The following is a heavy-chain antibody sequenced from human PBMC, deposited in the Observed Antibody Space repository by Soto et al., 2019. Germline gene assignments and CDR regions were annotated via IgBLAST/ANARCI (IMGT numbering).Heavy chain of an antibody. D-gene: IGHD3-22*01. Sequence: GGSLRLSCAASGFTFSSYAMHWVRQAPGKGLEWVAVISYDGSNKYYADPVKGRFTIYRDNSKNTLYLQMNSLRAEDTAVYYCARAGPRKYYYESTNAAFDIWGQGTMVTVSS. CDR3: ARAGPRKYYYESTNAAFDI. V-gene: IGHV3-30-3*01. J-gene: IGHJ3*02. CDR1: GFTFSSYA. CDR2: ISYDGSNK.